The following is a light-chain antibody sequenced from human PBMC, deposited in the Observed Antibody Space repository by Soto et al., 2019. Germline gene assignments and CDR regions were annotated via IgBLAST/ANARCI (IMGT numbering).Light chain of an antibody. J-gene: IGKJ4*01. Sequence: EIVLTQSPATLSLSPGERATLSSRASQSVSSYLAWYQQKPGQAPRLLIYDASNRATGIPVRFSGRGSGTDLTLPISSLLPEDFAVYYCQQRSNCPLTFGGGTKVEIK. V-gene: IGKV3-11*01. CDR1: QSVSSY. CDR3: QQRSNCPLT. CDR2: DAS.